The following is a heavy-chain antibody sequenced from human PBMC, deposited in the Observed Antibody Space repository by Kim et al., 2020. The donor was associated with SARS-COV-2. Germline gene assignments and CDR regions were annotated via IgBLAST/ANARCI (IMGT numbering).Heavy chain of an antibody. D-gene: IGHD3-3*01. CDR1: GGSISSYY. Sequence: SETLSLTCTVSGGSISSYYWSWIRQPPGKGLEWIGYIYYSGSTNYNPSLKSRVTISVDTSKNQFSLKLSSVTAADTAVYYCARPLKNYDFWSGYYYWGQGTLVTVSS. J-gene: IGHJ4*02. CDR3: ARPLKNYDFWSGYYY. V-gene: IGHV4-59*08. CDR2: IYYSGST.